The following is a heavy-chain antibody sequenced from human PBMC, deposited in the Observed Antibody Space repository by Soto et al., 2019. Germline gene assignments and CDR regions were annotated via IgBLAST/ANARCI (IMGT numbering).Heavy chain of an antibody. V-gene: IGHV3-30*18. CDR2: ISYDGSNK. CDR3: AKSRRVAGYYYYGMDV. Sequence: PGGSLRLSCAASGFTFSSYGMHWVRQAPGKGLEWVAVISYDGSNKYYADSVKGRFTISRDNSKNTLYLQMDSLRAEDTAVYYCAKSRRVAGYYYYGMDVWGQGTTVTVSS. CDR1: GFTFSSYG. D-gene: IGHD6-19*01. J-gene: IGHJ6*02.